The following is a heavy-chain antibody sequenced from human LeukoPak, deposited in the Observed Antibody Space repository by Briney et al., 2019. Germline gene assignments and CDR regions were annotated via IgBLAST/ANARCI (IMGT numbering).Heavy chain of an antibody. CDR3: ARELQAGDYGWGSFLDAFDI. CDR2: INPKGGGT. Sequence: ASVKVSCKASGFTITDYFIHWVRQAPGQGLEWMGWINPKGGGTHCAQKFQGRVTMTRDLSMTTAYVELSSLKSDDTAVYYCARELQAGDYGWGSFLDAFDIWGQGTMVAVSP. V-gene: IGHV1-2*02. D-gene: IGHD3-16*01. CDR1: GFTITDYF. J-gene: IGHJ3*02.